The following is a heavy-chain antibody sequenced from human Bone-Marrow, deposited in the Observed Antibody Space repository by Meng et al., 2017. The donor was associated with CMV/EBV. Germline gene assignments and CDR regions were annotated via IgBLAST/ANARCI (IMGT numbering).Heavy chain of an antibody. J-gene: IGHJ5*02. CDR3: ARDPYYYDSSGYLPGWFDP. V-gene: IGHV3-21*01. Sequence: GESLKISCAASGFTFSSYSMNWVRQAPGKGLEWVSSIRSSSTYIYYADSVKGRFTISRDNAKNSLYLQMNSLRAEDTAVYYCARDPYYYDSSGYLPGWFDPWGQGTLATVSS. CDR2: IRSSSTYI. D-gene: IGHD3-22*01. CDR1: GFTFSSYS.